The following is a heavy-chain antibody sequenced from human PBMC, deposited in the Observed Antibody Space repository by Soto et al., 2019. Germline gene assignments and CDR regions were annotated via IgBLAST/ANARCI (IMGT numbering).Heavy chain of an antibody. J-gene: IGHJ5*02. CDR1: GYTFTRYT. V-gene: IGHV1-3*01. CDR3: ARCIATGQLDP. Sequence: GASVTVSCKASGYTFTRYTMNWVRQAPGQRLEWMGWINPDNGNTKSSQKFQDRVIITRDTSASTAYMDLSSLRSEDTAVYYCARCIATGQLDPWGQGTMGRVSA. D-gene: IGHD2-15*01. CDR2: INPDNGNT.